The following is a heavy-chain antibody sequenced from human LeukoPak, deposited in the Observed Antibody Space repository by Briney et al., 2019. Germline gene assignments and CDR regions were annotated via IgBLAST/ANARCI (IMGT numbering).Heavy chain of an antibody. D-gene: IGHD3-10*01. Sequence: ASVKVSCKASGYTFTSYAMHWVRRAPGQRLEWMGWINAGNGNTKYSQKFQGRVTITRDTSASTAYMELSSLRSEDTAVYYCARDRAQYYYGSGAWRFDPWGQGTLVTVFS. J-gene: IGHJ5*02. V-gene: IGHV1-3*01. CDR2: INAGNGNT. CDR1: GYTFTSYA. CDR3: ARDRAQYYYGSGAWRFDP.